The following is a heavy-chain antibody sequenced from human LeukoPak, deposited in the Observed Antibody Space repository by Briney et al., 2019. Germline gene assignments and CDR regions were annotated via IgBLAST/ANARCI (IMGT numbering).Heavy chain of an antibody. CDR1: GGSISRNSYY. CDR3: ARDGEYCSGGSCSTFSDI. J-gene: IGHJ3*02. V-gene: IGHV4-39*07. D-gene: IGHD2-15*01. CDR2: INYSGST. Sequence: SETLSLTCSVSGGSISRNSYYWGWIRQPPGKGLEWIGSINYSGSTYYNPSLKSRVTISIDTSKNQFSLKLSSVTAADTAVHYCARDGEYCSGGSCSTFSDIWGQGQWSSSLQ.